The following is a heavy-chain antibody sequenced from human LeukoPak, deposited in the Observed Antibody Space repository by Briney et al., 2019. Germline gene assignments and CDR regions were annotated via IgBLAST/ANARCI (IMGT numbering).Heavy chain of an antibody. J-gene: IGHJ4*02. CDR2: IKPNSGDT. CDR1: GYTFTGYS. D-gene: IGHD3/OR15-3a*01. Sequence: ASVKVSCKASGYTFTGYSIYWGRQDPGQGLEWMGGIKPNSGDTNIAQKFRGRVTMTRDPSISTAYMELSGLRSDDTAIYYCARGYVWIEMGLGYWGQGTLVTVSS. CDR3: ARGYVWIEMGLGY. V-gene: IGHV1-2*02.